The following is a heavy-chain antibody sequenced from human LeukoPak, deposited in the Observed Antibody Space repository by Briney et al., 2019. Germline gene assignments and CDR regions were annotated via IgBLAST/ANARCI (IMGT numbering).Heavy chain of an antibody. D-gene: IGHD3-22*01. V-gene: IGHV3-30-3*01. CDR2: ISYDGSNK. CDR3: ARESDYYDSSGYYDAFDI. J-gene: IGHJ3*02. CDR1: GFTFSSYA. Sequence: GRSLRLSCAASGFTFSSYAMHWVRQAPGKGLEWVEVISYDGSNKYYADSVKGRFTISRDNSKNTLYLQMNSLRAEDTAVYYCARESDYYDSSGYYDAFDIWGQGTMVTVSS.